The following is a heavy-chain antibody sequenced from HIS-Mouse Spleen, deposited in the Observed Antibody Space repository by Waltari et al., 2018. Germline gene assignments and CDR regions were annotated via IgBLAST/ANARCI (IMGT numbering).Heavy chain of an antibody. CDR2: MKPNSGKT. Sequence: QVQLVQSGAEVKTPGASVKVSCKASGYTFTSYDINWVRQATGQGLEWLGWMKPNSGKTGYAQKFQGRITMTRNTSISPAYMELSSLRSEDTAVYYCARGHDYSNYFDYWGQGTLVTVSS. CDR1: GYTFTSYD. J-gene: IGHJ4*02. D-gene: IGHD4-4*01. V-gene: IGHV1-8*01. CDR3: ARGHDYSNYFDY.